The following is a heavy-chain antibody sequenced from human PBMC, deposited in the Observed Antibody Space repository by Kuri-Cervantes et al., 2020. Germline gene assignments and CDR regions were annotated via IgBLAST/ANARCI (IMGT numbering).Heavy chain of an antibody. CDR1: GFTFSSYS. CDR3: ARDGYSYGTDY. V-gene: IGHV3-48*04. J-gene: IGHJ4*02. D-gene: IGHD5-18*01. CDR2: MSRSGSTI. Sequence: GESLKISCAASGFTFSSYSMNWVRQAPGKGLEWVSYMSRSGSTIYYADSVKGRFTISRDNAKNSLYLQMNSLRAEDTAVYYCARDGYSYGTDYWGQGTLVTVSS.